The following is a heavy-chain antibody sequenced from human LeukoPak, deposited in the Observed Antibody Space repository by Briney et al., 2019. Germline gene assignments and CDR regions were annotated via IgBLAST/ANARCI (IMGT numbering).Heavy chain of an antibody. J-gene: IGHJ5*02. D-gene: IGHD4-17*01. Sequence: ASVKVSCKASGGTFSSYAISWVRQAPGQGVEWMGRVIPIFGTANYAQKFQGRVTITTDESTSTAYMELSSLRSEDTAVYYCARDRDYGDYESKRFDPWGQGTLVTVSS. V-gene: IGHV1-69*05. CDR3: ARDRDYGDYESKRFDP. CDR2: VIPIFGTA. CDR1: GGTFSSYA.